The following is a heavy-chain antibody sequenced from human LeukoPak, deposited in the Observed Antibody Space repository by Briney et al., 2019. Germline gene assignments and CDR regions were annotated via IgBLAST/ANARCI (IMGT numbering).Heavy chain of an antibody. CDR1: GGSFIGYY. Sequence: SETLSIICAVYGGSFIGYYWSWIRQPPGKGLEGIGEIDHSGSTNYNPSLKSRVTISVDTSKNQFSLKLSSVTAADTAVYYCAREHSGHIVVVPAAMRVGYFDYWGQGTLVTVSS. D-gene: IGHD2-2*01. V-gene: IGHV4-34*01. CDR3: AREHSGHIVVVPAAMRVGYFDY. CDR2: IDHSGST. J-gene: IGHJ4*02.